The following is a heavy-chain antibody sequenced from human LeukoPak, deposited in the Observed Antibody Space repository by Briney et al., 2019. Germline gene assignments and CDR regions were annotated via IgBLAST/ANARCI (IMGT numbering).Heavy chain of an antibody. V-gene: IGHV3-21*01. CDR1: GFTFNTYN. CDR3: AREKGTLIRAMAFEM. D-gene: IGHD3-10*01. J-gene: IGHJ3*02. CDR2: ISSSSSYI. Sequence: GGSLRLSCAASGFTFNTYNMNWVRQAPGKGLEWVSSISSSSSYIYYADSVKGRFTISRDNAQNSLYLQINSLRAEDTAVYYCAREKGTLIRAMAFEMWGQGTMVTVSS.